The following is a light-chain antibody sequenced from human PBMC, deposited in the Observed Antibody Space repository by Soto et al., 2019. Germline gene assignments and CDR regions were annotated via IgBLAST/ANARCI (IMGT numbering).Light chain of an antibody. Sequence: EIVMTQSPATLSVSPGERASLSCRASQSVSSSLAWYQQKPGQAPRLLIYGPSTRATGIPARFSGSGSGTEFTLTISSLQSEDFALYYCQQYNNWPRTFGQGTKVEIK. CDR2: GPS. V-gene: IGKV3-15*01. CDR3: QQYNNWPRT. J-gene: IGKJ1*01. CDR1: QSVSSS.